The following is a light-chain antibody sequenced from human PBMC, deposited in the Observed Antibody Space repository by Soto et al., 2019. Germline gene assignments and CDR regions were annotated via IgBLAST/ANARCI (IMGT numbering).Light chain of an antibody. Sequence: DIQMTQSPASLSASVGDRVTITCRASQAIRNDLGWYQQKPGKAPKRLIYAASSLDSEVPLRFSGSGSGTEFALTISSLQPEDFATYYCQQYSNLITFGQGTRLEIK. CDR1: QAIRND. J-gene: IGKJ5*01. V-gene: IGKV1-17*01. CDR3: QQYSNLIT. CDR2: AAS.